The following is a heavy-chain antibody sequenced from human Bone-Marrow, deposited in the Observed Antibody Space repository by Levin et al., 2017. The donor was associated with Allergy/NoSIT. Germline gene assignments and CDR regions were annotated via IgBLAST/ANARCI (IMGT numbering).Heavy chain of an antibody. V-gene: IGHV3-23*01. J-gene: IGHJ4*02. D-gene: IGHD2-15*01. Sequence: GESLKISCAASGFTFSNYAMSWVRQAPGKGLEWVSGISNPGGTTYYADSVKGRFTISRDNSKNTLYLQMNSLRAEDTAVYYCAKDLCSGGSCYRLFDSWGQGTLVTVSS. CDR3: AKDLCSGGSCYRLFDS. CDR1: GFTFSNYA. CDR2: ISNPGGTT.